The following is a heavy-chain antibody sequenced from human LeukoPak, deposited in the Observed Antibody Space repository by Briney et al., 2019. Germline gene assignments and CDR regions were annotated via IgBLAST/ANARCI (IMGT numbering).Heavy chain of an antibody. J-gene: IGHJ4*02. V-gene: IGHV1-18*01. D-gene: IGHD3-22*01. CDR1: GYTFTSYG. Sequence: ASVKVSCKASGYTFTSYGISWVRQAPGQGLEWMGWISAYNGNTNYAQKLQGRVTMTTDTSTSTAYMELSRLRSDDTAVYYCATPGYYFDGSGYYPLTYWGQGTLVTVSS. CDR2: ISAYNGNT. CDR3: ATPGYYFDGSGYYPLTY.